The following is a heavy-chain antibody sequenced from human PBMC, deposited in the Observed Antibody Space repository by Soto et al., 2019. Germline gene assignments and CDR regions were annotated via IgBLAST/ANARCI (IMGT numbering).Heavy chain of an antibody. Sequence: GASVKVSCKASGGTFSSYAISWVRPAPGQGLEWMGGIIPIFGTADYAQKFQGRVTITADESTSTAYMELSSLRSEDTAVYYCIAAAGITGYFDYWGQGTLVTVSS. CDR1: GGTFSSYA. D-gene: IGHD6-13*01. V-gene: IGHV1-69*13. J-gene: IGHJ4*02. CDR2: IIPIFGTA. CDR3: IAAAGITGYFDY.